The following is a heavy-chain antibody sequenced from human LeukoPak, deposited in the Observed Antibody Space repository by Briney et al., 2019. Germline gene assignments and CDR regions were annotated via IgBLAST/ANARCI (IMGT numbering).Heavy chain of an antibody. CDR2: IYTSVST. J-gene: IGHJ6*03. CDR3: ARRGSSTSLYYYYYYMDV. Sequence: SETLSLTCTVSGGSISRYYWSWIRQPPGKGLEWIGNIYTSVSTNYNPSPKSRVTISLDTSKNQFSLRLSSVTAADTAVYYCARRGSSTSLYYYYYYMDVWGKGTTVTVSS. V-gene: IGHV4-4*09. CDR1: GGSISRYY. D-gene: IGHD6-13*01.